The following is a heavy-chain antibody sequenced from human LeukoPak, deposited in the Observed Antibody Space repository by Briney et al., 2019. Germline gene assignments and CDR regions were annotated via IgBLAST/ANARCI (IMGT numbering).Heavy chain of an antibody. CDR2: TSFSGST. Sequence: SETLSLTCTVSGGSIKNYYWSWIRQPPGKGLEWIGATSFSGSTYYNPSLKSRVSISVDTSKNQFSLNLISVTAADSAVYYCARRPSPVAADFDYWGQGTLVTVSS. CDR3: ARRPSPVAADFDY. D-gene: IGHD6-13*01. V-gene: IGHV4-59*04. CDR1: GGSIKNYY. J-gene: IGHJ4*02.